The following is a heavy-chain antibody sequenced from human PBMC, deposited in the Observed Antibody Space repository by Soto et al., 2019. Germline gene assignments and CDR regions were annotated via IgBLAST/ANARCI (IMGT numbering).Heavy chain of an antibody. J-gene: IGHJ4*02. CDR3: AKGADSSGYSRKNFDY. V-gene: IGHV3-23*01. D-gene: IGHD3-22*01. Sequence: GGSLRLSCAASGFTFSSYAMTWVRQAPGKGLAWVSDISGSGASTHYADSVKGRFTISRYNSKNTLYLQMNSLRAEDTAVYYCAKGADSSGYSRKNFDYWGQGTLVTVSS. CDR2: ISGSGAST. CDR1: GFTFSSYA.